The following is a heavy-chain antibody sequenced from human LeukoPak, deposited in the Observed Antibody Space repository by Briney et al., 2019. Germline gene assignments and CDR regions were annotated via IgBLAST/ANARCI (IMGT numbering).Heavy chain of an antibody. Sequence: ASVKVSCKASGYTFTSYGISWVRQAPGQGLEWMGWIGPYNGNTNYAQNLQGRVTMTTDTSTSTAYMELGSLGSDDTAVYYCARDRDSLVRGVIGYWGQGTLVTVSS. CDR1: GYTFTSYG. V-gene: IGHV1-18*01. D-gene: IGHD3-10*01. J-gene: IGHJ4*02. CDR2: IGPYNGNT. CDR3: ARDRDSLVRGVIGY.